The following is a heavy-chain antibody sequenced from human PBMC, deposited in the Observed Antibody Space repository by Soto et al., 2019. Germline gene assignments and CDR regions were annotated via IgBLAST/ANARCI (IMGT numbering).Heavy chain of an antibody. CDR1: GFTFSSYA. Sequence: PGGSLRLSCVASGFTFSSYAMTWVRQAPGKGLEWVSAISGGDGSPSYADSVKGRFTISRDNSKNTLYLHMNGLRAEDTAVYYCVKDTPAWRQVWGYDYWGQGVQVTVSS. V-gene: IGHV3-23*01. J-gene: IGHJ4*02. D-gene: IGHD7-27*01. CDR2: ISGGDGSP. CDR3: VKDTPAWRQVWGYDY.